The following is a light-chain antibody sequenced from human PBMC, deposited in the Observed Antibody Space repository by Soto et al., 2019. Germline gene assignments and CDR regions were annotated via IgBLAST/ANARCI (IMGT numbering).Light chain of an antibody. CDR2: EGT. CDR1: SSDVGYYNL. CDR3: CSYAGSSTVI. V-gene: IGLV2-23*01. Sequence: QSALTQPDSVSGSPGQSITISCTGTSSDVGYYNLVSWYQHQPGKVPKLMIYEGTNRPSGVSNRFSGSKSDNTASLTISGLQAEYEADYYCCSYAGSSTVIFVGGTKLTVL. J-gene: IGLJ2*01.